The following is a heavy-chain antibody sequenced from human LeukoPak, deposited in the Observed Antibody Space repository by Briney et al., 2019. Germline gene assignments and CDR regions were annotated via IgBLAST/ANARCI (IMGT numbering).Heavy chain of an antibody. Sequence: ASVKVSCKASGYTFTNHYMHWVRQAPGQGLEWVGWINPNSGGTNYAQKFQDRVTMTRDTSISTAYTELSRLRSDDTAVYYCAGGPTGYSSSTICQESNLDYWGQGTLVTVSS. CDR1: GYTFTNHY. CDR3: AGGPTGYSSSTICQESNLDY. D-gene: IGHD2-2*01. CDR2: INPNSGGT. V-gene: IGHV1-2*02. J-gene: IGHJ4*02.